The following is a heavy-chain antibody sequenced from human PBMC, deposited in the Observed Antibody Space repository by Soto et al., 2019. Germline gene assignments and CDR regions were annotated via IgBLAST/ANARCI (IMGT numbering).Heavy chain of an antibody. CDR2: FDPEDGET. D-gene: IGHD6-6*01. V-gene: IGHV1-24*01. CDR3: ATVLRLGKQLGTGWFDP. Sequence: QVQLVQSGAEVKKPGASVKVSCKVSGYTLTELSMHWVRQAPGKGREWMGGFDPEDGETIYAQKFQGRVTMTEDTSTDKAYMELSSLRSEDPAVYYCATVLRLGKQLGTGWFDPWGQGTLVTVSS. CDR1: GYTLTELS. J-gene: IGHJ5*02.